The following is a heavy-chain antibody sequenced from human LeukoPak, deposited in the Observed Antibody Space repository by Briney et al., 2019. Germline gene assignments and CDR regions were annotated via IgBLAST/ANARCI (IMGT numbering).Heavy chain of an antibody. CDR3: ARDPAWGAIDY. CDR1: GFSIGSSL. V-gene: IGHV3-7*01. D-gene: IGHD7-27*01. Sequence: PGGSLRLSCAVSGFSIGSSLMSWVRQTPGKGLEWVADMNEDGSGTYYVDSVKGRFTVSRDNAQNSVYLQMNSLRVEDTGVYYCARDPAWGAIDYWGQGTLVTVSS. CDR2: MNEDGSGT. J-gene: IGHJ4*02.